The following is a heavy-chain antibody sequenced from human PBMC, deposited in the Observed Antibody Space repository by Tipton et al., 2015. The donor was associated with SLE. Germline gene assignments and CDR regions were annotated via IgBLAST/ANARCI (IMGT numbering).Heavy chain of an antibody. J-gene: IGHJ4*02. CDR3: ANSRFVPEAY. D-gene: IGHD3-3*01. Sequence: SLRLSCAASGFTFSSYGMHWVRQAPGKGLEWLTFIQNDGSNKYYADSVKGRFTISRDNSKNTVSLQMNGLRADDTAVYYCANSRFVPEAYWGQGTLVTVSS. CDR1: GFTFSSYG. V-gene: IGHV3-30*02. CDR2: IQNDGSNK.